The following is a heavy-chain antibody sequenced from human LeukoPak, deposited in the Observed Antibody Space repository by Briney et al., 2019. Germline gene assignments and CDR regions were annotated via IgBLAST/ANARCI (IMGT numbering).Heavy chain of an antibody. CDR3: AKDSLRTLPAASFDY. V-gene: IGHV3-74*01. Sequence: GGSLRLSCAASKFTFSSYWMHWVRQAPGKGLVWVSRINSDGSTTNYADSVKGRFTISRDNAKNTLYLQMNSLRTEDTAVYYCAKDSLRTLPAASFDYWGQGTLVTVSS. D-gene: IGHD2-2*01. J-gene: IGHJ4*02. CDR1: KFTFSSYW. CDR2: INSDGSTT.